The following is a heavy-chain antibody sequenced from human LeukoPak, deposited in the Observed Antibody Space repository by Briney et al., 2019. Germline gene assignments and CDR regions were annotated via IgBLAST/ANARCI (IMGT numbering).Heavy chain of an antibody. CDR2: IYTSGST. CDR3: ARERYYYDSSQTGEDY. D-gene: IGHD3-22*01. Sequence: SETLSLTCTVSGGSISRGSYYWSWIRQPAGKGLEWIGRIYTSGSTNYNPSLKSRVTMSVDTSKNQFSLKLSSVTAADTAVYYCARERYYYDSSQTGEDYWGQGTLVTVSS. J-gene: IGHJ4*02. CDR1: GGSISRGSYY. V-gene: IGHV4-61*02.